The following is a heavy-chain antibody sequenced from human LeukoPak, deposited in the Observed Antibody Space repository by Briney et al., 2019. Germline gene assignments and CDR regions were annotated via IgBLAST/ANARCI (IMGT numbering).Heavy chain of an antibody. V-gene: IGHV4-59*02. D-gene: IGHD6-19*01. CDR1: DGSVTTYY. J-gene: IGHJ6*02. Sequence: SETLSLTCTVSDGSVTTYYWSWIRRPPGQGLEWMGYIYYSGSTIYDPSLKSRVTISVDTAKNQLSLKLTSVTAADTAVYYCAIIAVAGGMDVWGQGTTVTVSS. CDR2: IYYSGST. CDR3: AIIAVAGGMDV.